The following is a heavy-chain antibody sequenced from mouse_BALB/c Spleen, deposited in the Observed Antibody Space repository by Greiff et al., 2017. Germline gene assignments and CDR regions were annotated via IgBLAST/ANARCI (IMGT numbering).Heavy chain of an antibody. CDR2: ISDGGSYT. V-gene: IGHV5-4*02. Sequence: EVQRVESGGGLVKPGGSLKLSCAASGFTFSDYYMYWVRQTPEKRLEWVATISDGGSYTYYPDSVKGRFTISRDNAKNNLYLQMSSLKSEDTAMYYCARDGYPSMDYWGQGTSVTVSS. CDR1: GFTFSDYY. J-gene: IGHJ4*01. D-gene: IGHD2-2*01. CDR3: ARDGYPSMDY.